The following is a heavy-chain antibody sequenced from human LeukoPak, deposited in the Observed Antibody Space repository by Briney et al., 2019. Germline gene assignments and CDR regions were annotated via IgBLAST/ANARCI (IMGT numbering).Heavy chain of an antibody. J-gene: IGHJ4*02. CDR2: INAGNGNT. CDR3: ARLGLGYCSGGSCYDGGDY. Sequence: ASVKVSCKASGYTFTSYAMHWVRQAPGQRLEWMGWINAGNGNTKYSQKFQGRVTMTRDTSTSTVYMELSSLRSEDTAVYYCARLGLGYCSGGSCYDGGDYWGQGTLVTVSS. CDR1: GYTFTSYA. V-gene: IGHV1-3*01. D-gene: IGHD2-15*01.